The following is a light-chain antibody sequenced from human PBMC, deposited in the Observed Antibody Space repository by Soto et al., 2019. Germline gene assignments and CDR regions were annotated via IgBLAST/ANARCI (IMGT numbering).Light chain of an antibody. CDR2: GAS. V-gene: IGKV3-15*01. J-gene: IGKJ4*01. CDR1: QSGSSN. CDR3: QQDNSWPS. Sequence: EIVMTPSPATLSVSPGERATLSCRASQSGSSNLAWSQQKPGQAPRLLIYGASTRATGIPARFSGSGSGTEVTLTISSLQSEDFAVYYCQQDNSWPSFGGGKKVEIK.